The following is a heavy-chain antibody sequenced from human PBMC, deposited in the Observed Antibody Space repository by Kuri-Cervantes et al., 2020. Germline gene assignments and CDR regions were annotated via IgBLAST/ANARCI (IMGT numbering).Heavy chain of an antibody. Sequence: SQTLSLTCAVYGGSFSGYYWSWIRQPPGKGLEWIGEINHSGSTNYNPSLKSRVSISVDTAKNQFSLKLSSVTPADTAVYYCARRGDVWGQGTTVTFSS. J-gene: IGHJ6*02. V-gene: IGHV4-34*01. CDR2: INHSGST. CDR3: ARRGDV. D-gene: IGHD3-10*01. CDR1: GGSFSGYY.